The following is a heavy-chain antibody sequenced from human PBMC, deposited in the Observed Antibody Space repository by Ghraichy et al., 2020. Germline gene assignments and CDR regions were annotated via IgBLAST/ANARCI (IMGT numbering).Heavy chain of an antibody. D-gene: IGHD3-10*01. J-gene: IGHJ4*02. V-gene: IGHV4-39*01. CDR2: IYYSGST. CDR3: ARLTSITMVRGVIV. CDR1: GGSISSSSYY. Sequence: SETLSLTCTVSGGSISSSSYYWGWIRQPPGKGLEWIGSIYYSGSTYYNPSLKSRVTISVDTSKNQFSLKLSSVTAADTAVYYCARLTSITMVRGVIVWGQGTLVTVSS.